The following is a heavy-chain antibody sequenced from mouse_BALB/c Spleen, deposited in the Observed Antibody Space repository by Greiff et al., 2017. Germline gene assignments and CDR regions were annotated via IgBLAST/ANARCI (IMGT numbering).Heavy chain of an antibody. V-gene: IGHV2-9*02. CDR2: IWAGGST. D-gene: IGHD2-3*01. CDR3: ARGSPDGYYGYWYFDV. CDR1: GFSLPSYG. J-gene: IGHJ1*01. Sequence: QVQLKESGPGLVAPSQSLSITCTVSGFSLPSYGVHWVRQPPGKGLEWLGVIWAGGSTNYNSALMSRLSISKDNSKGQVFLKMNSLQTDDTAMYYCARGSPDGYYGYWYFDVWGAGTTVTVSS.